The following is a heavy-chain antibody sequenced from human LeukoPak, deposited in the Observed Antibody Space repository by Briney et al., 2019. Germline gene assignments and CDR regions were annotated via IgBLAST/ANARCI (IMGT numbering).Heavy chain of an antibody. V-gene: IGHV3-7*01. D-gene: IGHD3-3*01. CDR3: ARERQNKDFWSGGDY. CDR1: GFTFSSYW. Sequence: GGSLRLSCAASGFTFSSYWMSWVRQAPGKGLEWVANIKQDGSEKYYVDSVKDRFTISRDNAKNPLYLQMNTLRPEDTAVYYCARERQNKDFWSGGDYWGQGTLVTVSS. J-gene: IGHJ4*02. CDR2: IKQDGSEK.